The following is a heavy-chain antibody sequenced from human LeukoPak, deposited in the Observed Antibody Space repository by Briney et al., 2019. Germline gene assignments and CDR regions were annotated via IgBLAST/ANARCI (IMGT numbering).Heavy chain of an antibody. J-gene: IGHJ4*02. CDR1: GFTFGDYA. CDR3: TRPFTYYYDSSLLLGDFDY. D-gene: IGHD3-22*01. V-gene: IGHV3-49*04. Sequence: GRSLRLSCTASGFTFGDYAMSWVRQAPGKGLEWVGFIRSKVYGWTTEYAASVKGRFTISRDDSKSIAYLQMNSLKTEDTAVYYCTRPFTYYYDSSLLLGDFDYWGQGTLVTVSS. CDR2: IRSKVYGWTT.